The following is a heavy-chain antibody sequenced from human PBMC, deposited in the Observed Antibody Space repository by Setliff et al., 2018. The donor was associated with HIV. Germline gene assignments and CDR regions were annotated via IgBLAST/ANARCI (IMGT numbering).Heavy chain of an antibody. D-gene: IGHD3-22*01. J-gene: IGHJ4*02. V-gene: IGHV4-61*02. CDR2: TYTSENT. CDR1: NGSINSGSYY. CDR3: ASGEPYYYDSTGYSGNYFDY. Sequence: LSLTCTVSNGSINSGSYYWSWIRQPAGKRLEWIGRTYTSENTNYNPSFKSRVTISVDVSKNQFYLKLSSVTAADTAVYYCASGEPYYYDSTGYSGNYFDYWGQGTLVTVSS.